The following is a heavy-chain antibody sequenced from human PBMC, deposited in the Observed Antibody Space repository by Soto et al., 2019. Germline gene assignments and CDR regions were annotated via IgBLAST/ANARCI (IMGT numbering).Heavy chain of an antibody. Sequence: VGSLRLSCAASGFTFSSYGMHWVRQAPGKGLEWVAVISYDGSNKYYADSVKGRFTISRDNSKNTLYLQMNSLRAEDTAVYYCAKDRRTTYYYGSGKDYWGQGTLVTVSS. D-gene: IGHD3-10*01. CDR1: GFTFSSYG. J-gene: IGHJ4*02. CDR2: ISYDGSNK. CDR3: AKDRRTTYYYGSGKDY. V-gene: IGHV3-30*18.